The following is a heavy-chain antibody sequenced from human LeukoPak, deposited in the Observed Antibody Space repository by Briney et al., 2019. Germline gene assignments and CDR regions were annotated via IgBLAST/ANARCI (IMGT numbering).Heavy chain of an antibody. D-gene: IGHD1-26*01. CDR1: GFTFSSYG. CDR2: ISGRGGST. J-gene: IGHJ6*03. CDR3: AKDSKIVGPTFRSYHYMDV. V-gene: IGHV3-23*01. Sequence: GGSLRLSCAASGFTFSSYGMTWVRQAPGKGLEWVSGISGRGGSTYYADSVKGRFTISRDNSKKTLYLQMNRLRAEDTAVYYCAKDSKIVGPTFRSYHYMDVWGKGTTVTVSS.